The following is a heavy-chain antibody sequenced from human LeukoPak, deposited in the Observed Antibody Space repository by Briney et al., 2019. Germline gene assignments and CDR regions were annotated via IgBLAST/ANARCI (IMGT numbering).Heavy chain of an antibody. D-gene: IGHD1-20*01. Sequence: ASVRVSCKASRYTFTGYYMHWVRQAPGQGLEWMGWINPNSGGTNYAQKFQGRVTMTRDTSISTAYMELSRLRSDDTAVYYCAREGRYNWNGIDPWGQGTLVTVS. J-gene: IGHJ5*02. CDR3: AREGRYNWNGIDP. CDR1: RYTFTGYY. V-gene: IGHV1-2*02. CDR2: INPNSGGT.